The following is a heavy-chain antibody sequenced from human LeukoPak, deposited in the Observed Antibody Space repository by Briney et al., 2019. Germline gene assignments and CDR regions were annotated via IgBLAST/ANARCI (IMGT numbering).Heavy chain of an antibody. D-gene: IGHD2-2*01. V-gene: IGHV1-8*01. J-gene: IGHJ5*02. CDR1: GYTFTSYD. Sequence: ASVKVSCKASGYTFTSYDINWVRQATGQGLEWMGWMNPNSGNTGYAQKFQGRVTMTRNTSISTAYMELSSLRSEDTAVYYCARDHKYCSSTSCFRGFDPWGQGTLVTVSS. CDR2: MNPNSGNT. CDR3: ARDHKYCSSTSCFRGFDP.